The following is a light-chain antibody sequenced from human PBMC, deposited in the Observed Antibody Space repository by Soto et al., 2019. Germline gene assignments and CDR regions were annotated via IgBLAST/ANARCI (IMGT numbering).Light chain of an antibody. CDR2: AAS. CDR3: KKIYSTPPET. Sequence: DIQMTQSPSSLSASVGDRFTITCRASQSMIFYLNWYLQKPCKAPKLLMYAASMLQSGVPSRFSGSGFGTVFTLTISSLHPKDFAFYSCKKIYSTPPETFGKGPKVYIK. V-gene: IGKV1-39*01. CDR1: QSMIFY. J-gene: IGKJ1*01.